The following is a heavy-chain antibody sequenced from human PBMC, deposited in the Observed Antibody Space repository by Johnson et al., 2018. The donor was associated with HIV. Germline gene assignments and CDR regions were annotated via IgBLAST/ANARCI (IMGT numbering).Heavy chain of an antibody. CDR2: IKSKTDGGKT. CDR3: TTGPMGAFDI. D-gene: IGHD3-16*01. J-gene: IGHJ3*02. Sequence: VQLVESGGGLVKPGGSLRLSCGPSGFTVTNAWMNWVRQAPGKGLEWVGRIKSKTDGGKTDYAAPVKGRFTISRDDSKTTVYLQMNSRRAEDTAVYYCTTGPMGAFDIWGQGTMVTVSS. CDR1: GFTVTNAW. V-gene: IGHV3-15*05.